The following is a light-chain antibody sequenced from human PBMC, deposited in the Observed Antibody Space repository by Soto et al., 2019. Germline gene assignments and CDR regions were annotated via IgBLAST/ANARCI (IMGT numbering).Light chain of an antibody. CDR1: QTVSANF. CDR2: GAS. CDR3: QQYGTSST. J-gene: IGKJ1*01. V-gene: IGKV3-20*01. Sequence: ELVLTQSPGTLSLSPGERATLSCKASQTVSANFLAWYQQKPGQAPRLLIFGASLRAPGIPDRFSGSGSGTDFSLTISGLEPEDFAVYFCQQYGTSSTFGQGTKVESK.